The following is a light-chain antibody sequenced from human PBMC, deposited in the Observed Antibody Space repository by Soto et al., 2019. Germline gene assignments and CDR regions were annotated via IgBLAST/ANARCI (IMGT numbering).Light chain of an antibody. V-gene: IGKV3-20*01. Sequence: EIVLTQSPGTLSLYPGERATLSCRTSRSDRNTYLAWYQQKPGQAPRLLIYGASSMATGIPDRFSGSGSGTDFTLTISRLEPEDCAVYYCQQYGASPPVYAFGQGTKLEIK. CDR3: QQYGASPPVYA. CDR1: RSDRNTY. J-gene: IGKJ2*01. CDR2: GAS.